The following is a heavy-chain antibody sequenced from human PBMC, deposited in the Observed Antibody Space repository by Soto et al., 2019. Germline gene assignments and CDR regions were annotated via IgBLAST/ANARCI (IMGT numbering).Heavy chain of an antibody. J-gene: IGHJ3*01. D-gene: IGHD3-10*01. V-gene: IGHV3-30*18. CDR3: AKGISMVRGLVILRPDGFDV. Sequence: QVQLVESGGGVVQPGRSLRLSCAASGFSFSSFGMHWVRQAPGKGLEWVASISYDGDKKYSADSSQGRFTISRDNSKNTLYLQIHSLSAEDTAVYYCAKGISMVRGLVILRPDGFDVWGQGTMVTVSS. CDR2: ISYDGDKK. CDR1: GFSFSSFG.